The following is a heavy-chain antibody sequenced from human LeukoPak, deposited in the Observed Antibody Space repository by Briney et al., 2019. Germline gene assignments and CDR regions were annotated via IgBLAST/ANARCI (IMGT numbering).Heavy chain of an antibody. V-gene: IGHV3-53*04. Sequence: GGSLRLSCAASGFTVSSDYMSWVRQAPGKGLEWVSVIYSGGSTYYADSVKGRFTISRHNSKNTLYLQMNSLRAEDTAVYYCARLNVLLWFGELTPDYFDYWGQGTLVTVSS. D-gene: IGHD3-10*01. CDR3: ARLNVLLWFGELTPDYFDY. CDR2: IYSGGST. J-gene: IGHJ4*02. CDR1: GFTVSSDY.